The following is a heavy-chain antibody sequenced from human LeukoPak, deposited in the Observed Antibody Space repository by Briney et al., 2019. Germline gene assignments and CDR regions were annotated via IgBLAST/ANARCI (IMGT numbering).Heavy chain of an antibody. CDR2: INPNSGGT. V-gene: IGHV1-2*02. CDR3: ARDIAVAGRTPYYYYYYMDV. CDR1: GYTFTGYY. D-gene: IGHD6-19*01. Sequence: ASVKVSCKASGYTFTGYYMHWVRQAPGQGLEWMGWINPNSGGTNYAQKFQGRVTMTRDTSISTAYMELRRLRSDDTAVYYCARDIAVAGRTPYYYYYYMDVWGKGTTVTISS. J-gene: IGHJ6*03.